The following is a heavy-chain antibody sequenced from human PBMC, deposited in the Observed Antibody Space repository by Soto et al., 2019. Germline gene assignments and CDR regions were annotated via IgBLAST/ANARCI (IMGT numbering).Heavy chain of an antibody. CDR1: GFTFKNAW. Sequence: PGGSQILSCVASGFTFKNAWMNWVRQAPGKGLEWVGRIKSKTSGGTTDYAAPVKGRFTISRDDSRNTLYLQMNSLKTEDTAVYYCTADSPDQGILAYWGQGTLVTVSS. CDR3: TADSPDQGILAY. CDR2: IKSKTSGGTT. J-gene: IGHJ4*02. V-gene: IGHV3-15*07.